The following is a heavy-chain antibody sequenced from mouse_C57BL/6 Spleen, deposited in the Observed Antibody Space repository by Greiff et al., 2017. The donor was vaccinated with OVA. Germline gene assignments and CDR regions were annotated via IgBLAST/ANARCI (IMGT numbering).Heavy chain of an antibody. J-gene: IGHJ2*01. CDR2: IDPSDSYT. Sequence: QVQLQQPGAELVMPGASVKLSCKASGYTFTSYWMHWVKQRPGQGLEWIGEIDPSDSYTNYNQKFKGKSTLTVDKSSSTAYMQLSSLTSEDSAVYYCARSPGYGNYPDYWGQGTTLTVSS. CDR1: GYTFTSYW. V-gene: IGHV1-69*01. CDR3: ARSPGYGNYPDY. D-gene: IGHD2-1*01.